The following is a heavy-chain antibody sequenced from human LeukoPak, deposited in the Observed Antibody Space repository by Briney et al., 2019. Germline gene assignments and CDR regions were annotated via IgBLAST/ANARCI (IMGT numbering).Heavy chain of an antibody. V-gene: IGHV3-11*01. Sequence: KASETLSLTCTVSGGSISSGGYYMSWIRQAPGKGLEWVSYISSSGSTIYYADSVKGRFTISRDNAKNSLYLQMNSLRAEDTAVYYCARDLEAAAGRPPFDYWGQGTLVTVSS. CDR3: ARDLEAAAGRPPFDY. J-gene: IGHJ4*02. CDR2: ISSSGSTI. D-gene: IGHD6-13*01. CDR1: GGSISSGGYY.